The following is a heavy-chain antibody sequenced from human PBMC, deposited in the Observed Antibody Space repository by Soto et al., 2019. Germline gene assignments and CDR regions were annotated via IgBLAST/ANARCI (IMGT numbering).Heavy chain of an antibody. CDR1: VFTFSSYD. J-gene: IGHJ4*02. V-gene: IGHV3-13*04. CDR3: ARAIGPTLFDY. D-gene: IGHD3-22*01. Sequence: GSLRLSCSASVFTFSSYDMHWVRQGPGKGLEWVSAIGTAGYTNYAGSVKGRFTISRENAKNSLYLQMNSLRAGDTAIYFCARAIGPTLFDYWGQGTLVTVSS. CDR2: IGTAGYT.